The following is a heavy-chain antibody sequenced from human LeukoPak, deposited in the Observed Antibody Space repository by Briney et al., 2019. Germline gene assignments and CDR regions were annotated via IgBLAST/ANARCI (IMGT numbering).Heavy chain of an antibody. V-gene: IGHV4-59*01. Sequence: SETLSLTCTVSGGSISSYYWSWIRQPSGKGLEWIGYIYYSGSTNYNPSLKSRVTISVDTSKNQFSLKLSSVTAADTAVYYCARGAVAGGRWFDPWGQGTLVTVSS. J-gene: IGHJ5*02. CDR1: GGSISSYY. D-gene: IGHD6-19*01. CDR3: ARGAVAGGRWFDP. CDR2: IYYSGST.